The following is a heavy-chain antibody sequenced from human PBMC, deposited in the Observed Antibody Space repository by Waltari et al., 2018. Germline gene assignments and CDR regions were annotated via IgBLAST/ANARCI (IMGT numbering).Heavy chain of an antibody. CDR1: KLTFGSSG. CDR3: ARDQADFWTARGAFDY. J-gene: IGHJ4*02. Sequence: QVKLVQSGGGVVRPGASLRLPCVGYKLTFGSSGFHWVRQAPGRGLEWVAVTSFDGASKFYAESVNGRFTISRENSKNTVYLFMTSLRLDDTAVYYCARDQADFWTARGAFDYWGQGSLVTVSS. V-gene: IGHV3-30*01. CDR2: TSFDGASK. D-gene: IGHD3-3*01.